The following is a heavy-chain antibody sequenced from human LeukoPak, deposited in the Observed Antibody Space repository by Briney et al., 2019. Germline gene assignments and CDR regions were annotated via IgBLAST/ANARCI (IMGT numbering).Heavy chain of an antibody. CDR3: AKDFLSTGGSII. Sequence: SGGSLRLSCAASGFTFSSYAMSWVRQAPGKGLEWVSVITGSGDITYYADSVKGRFTISRDNSKNTVYLQMNSPRAEDTAVYYCAKDFLSTGGSIIWGRGTLVTVSS. CDR2: ITGSGDIT. V-gene: IGHV3-23*01. J-gene: IGHJ4*02. D-gene: IGHD2-15*01. CDR1: GFTFSSYA.